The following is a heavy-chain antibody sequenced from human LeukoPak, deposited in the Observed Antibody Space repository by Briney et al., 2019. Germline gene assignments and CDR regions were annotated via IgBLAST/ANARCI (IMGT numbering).Heavy chain of an antibody. CDR3: ARAEYSSSSGMDV. D-gene: IGHD6-13*01. CDR1: GGSISSNN. CDR2: ISSSSSYT. V-gene: IGHV3-11*05. J-gene: IGHJ6*02. Sequence: LSLTCAVSGGSISSNNWWGWVRQAPGKGLEWVSYISSSSSYTKYADSVKGRFIISRDNAQKSLYLQMNSLRAEDTAVYYCARAEYSSSSGMDVWGQGTTVTVSS.